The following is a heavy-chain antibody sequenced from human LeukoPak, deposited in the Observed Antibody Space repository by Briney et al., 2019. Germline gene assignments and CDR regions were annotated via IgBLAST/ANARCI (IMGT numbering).Heavy chain of an antibody. J-gene: IGHJ6*02. D-gene: IGHD6-19*01. Sequence: GGSLRLSCAASGFTFSNYAMSWVRQAPGKGLEWVSAISGSGGSTYYADSVKGRFTISRDNSKNTLYLQMNSLRAEDTAVYYCATDQWLDYYYGMDVWGQGTTVTVSS. CDR3: ATDQWLDYYYGMDV. V-gene: IGHV3-23*01. CDR2: ISGSGGST. CDR1: GFTFSNYA.